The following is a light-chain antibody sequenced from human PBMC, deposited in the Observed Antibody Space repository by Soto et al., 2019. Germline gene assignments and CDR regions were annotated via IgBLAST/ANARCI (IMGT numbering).Light chain of an antibody. Sequence: QSVLTQPPSASGSPGQSVTISCTGSSSDVGGNNYVSWYQHQPGKAPQLMIYEVNKRPSGVPDCFSGNKSGNTAALTVSGLQAEEEADYYGSSYAGSNSLVFGGGTKLTVL. V-gene: IGLV2-8*01. J-gene: IGLJ2*01. CDR1: SSDVGGNNY. CDR2: EVN. CDR3: SSYAGSNSLV.